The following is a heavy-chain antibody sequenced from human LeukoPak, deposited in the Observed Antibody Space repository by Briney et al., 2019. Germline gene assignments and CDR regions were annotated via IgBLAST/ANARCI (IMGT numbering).Heavy chain of an antibody. V-gene: IGHV3-15*01. CDR2: IKSKTDGGAT. CDR1: GFTLSNAW. CDR3: ARGRLATYYFDY. D-gene: IGHD6-19*01. J-gene: IGHJ4*02. Sequence: PGGSLRLSCAASGFTLSNAWMSWVRQAPGKGLEWVGRIKSKTDGGATDYAAPVKGRFTISRDDSKNTLYLQMNSLKTEDTAVYYCARGRLATYYFDYWGQGTLVTVSS.